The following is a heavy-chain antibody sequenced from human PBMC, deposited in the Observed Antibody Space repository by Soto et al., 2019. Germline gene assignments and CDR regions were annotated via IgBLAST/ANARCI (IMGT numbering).Heavy chain of an antibody. Sequence: QVTLKESGPVLVKPTETLTLTCTVSGFSLSNARMGVSWIRQPPGKALEWLAHIFSNDEKSYSTSLKSRLTTFKDTYKSQVVLTMTNMDPVDTATDDCARYSSAAVGDYYYYGMDVWGQGTTVTVSS. J-gene: IGHJ6*02. CDR2: IFSNDEK. CDR1: GFSLSNARMG. CDR3: ARYSSAAVGDYYYYGMDV. D-gene: IGHD6-25*01. V-gene: IGHV2-26*01.